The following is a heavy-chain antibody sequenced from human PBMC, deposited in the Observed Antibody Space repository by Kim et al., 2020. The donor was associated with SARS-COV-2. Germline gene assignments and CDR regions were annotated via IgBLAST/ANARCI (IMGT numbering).Heavy chain of an antibody. CDR2: ISTYSGDT. D-gene: IGHD1-7*01. J-gene: IGHJ6*02. V-gene: IGHV1-18*01. CDR3: AREFKWNLFFYYYAMDV. Sequence: ASVKVSCKASGYTFTNYGINWVRQAPGQGLEWMGWISTYSGDTNYAQKFQGRVTMTTDTSTSTAYMELRSLRSNDTAVYYCAREFKWNLFFYYYAMDVWGQGTTVTVSS. CDR1: GYTFTNYG.